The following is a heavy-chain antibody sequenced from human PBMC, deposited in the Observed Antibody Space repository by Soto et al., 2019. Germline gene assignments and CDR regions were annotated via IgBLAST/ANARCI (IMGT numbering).Heavy chain of an antibody. CDR2: IKGDGSSA. CDR3: ARGIRNYYGVDV. V-gene: IGHV3-74*01. Sequence: GGSLRLSCAASGFTFSTYWMHWVRQAPGTGLEWVSRIKGDGSSASYADSAEGRFTISRDNAKNTVYLQMNSLGAEDTAVYWCARGIRNYYGVDVWGKGTTVTVS. CDR1: GFTFSTYW. J-gene: IGHJ6*04.